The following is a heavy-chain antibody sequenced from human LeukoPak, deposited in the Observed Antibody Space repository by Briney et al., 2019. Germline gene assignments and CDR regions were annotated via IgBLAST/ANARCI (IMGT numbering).Heavy chain of an antibody. V-gene: IGHV3-21*01. Sequence: PGRSLRLSCVASGFTFSSYSMNWVRQAPGKGLEWVSSISSSSSYIYYADSVKGRFTISRDNAKNSLYLQMNSLRAEDTAVYYCARTPTATEGYRGQGTLVTVSS. CDR2: ISSSSSYI. J-gene: IGHJ4*02. CDR1: GFTFSSYS. D-gene: IGHD5-18*01. CDR3: ARTPTATEGY.